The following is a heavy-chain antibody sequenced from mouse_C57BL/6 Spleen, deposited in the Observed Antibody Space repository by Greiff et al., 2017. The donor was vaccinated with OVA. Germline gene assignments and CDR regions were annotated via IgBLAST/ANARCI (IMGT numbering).Heavy chain of an antibody. D-gene: IGHD3-3*01. Sequence: DVKLQESGPGLVKPSQSLSLTCSVTGYSITSGYYWNWIRQFPGNKLEWMGYISYDGSNNYNPSLKNRISITRDTSKNQFFLKLNSVTTEDTAIYYCAQGRGGPGFAYWGQGTLVTVSA. CDR1: GYSITSGYY. CDR2: ISYDGSN. J-gene: IGHJ3*01. CDR3: AQGRGGPGFAY. V-gene: IGHV3-6*01.